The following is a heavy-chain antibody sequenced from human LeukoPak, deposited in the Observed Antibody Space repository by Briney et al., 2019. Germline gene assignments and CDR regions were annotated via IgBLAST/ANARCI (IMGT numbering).Heavy chain of an antibody. D-gene: IGHD2-2*03. CDR2: VNREGTTT. CDR1: GFTFNTYW. V-gene: IGHV3-74*03. J-gene: IGHJ4*02. Sequence: GGSLRLSCAASGFTFNTYWMHWVRQAPGKGLVWVARVNREGTTTAYADSVKGRFIISRDNSKNTLYLQMNNLRAEDTAVYYCARDSDWILFDFWGQGTPVTVSS. CDR3: ARDSDWILFDF.